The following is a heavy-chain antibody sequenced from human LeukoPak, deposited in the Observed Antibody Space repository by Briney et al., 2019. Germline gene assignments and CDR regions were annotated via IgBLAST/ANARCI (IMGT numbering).Heavy chain of an antibody. J-gene: IGHJ4*02. CDR3: ARSTNFSSGLGW. CDR2: INPNSGGT. V-gene: IGHV1-2*02. CDR1: GYTCTGYY. Sequence: ASVKVSCKASGYTCTGYYMHWVRQAPGQGLEWMGWINPNSGGTNYAQKFQGRVTMTRDTSISTAYMELSRLRSDDTAVYYCARSTNFSSGLGWWGQGTLVTVSS. D-gene: IGHD6-19*01.